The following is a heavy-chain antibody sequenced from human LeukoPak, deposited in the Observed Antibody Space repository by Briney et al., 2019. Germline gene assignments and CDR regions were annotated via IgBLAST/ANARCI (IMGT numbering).Heavy chain of an antibody. D-gene: IGHD5/OR15-5a*01. V-gene: IGHV1-2*02. CDR2: INPHSGGT. CDR3: ARFDQVSETAGGY. Sequence: ASVKVSCKASGYTFTEYYMHWVRQAPGQGLEWMGWINPHSGGTNYAQKFQGRVTMTRDTSISTAYMELSRLRSDDTAVYYCARFDQVSETAGGYWGQGTLVTVSS. CDR1: GYTFTEYY. J-gene: IGHJ4*02.